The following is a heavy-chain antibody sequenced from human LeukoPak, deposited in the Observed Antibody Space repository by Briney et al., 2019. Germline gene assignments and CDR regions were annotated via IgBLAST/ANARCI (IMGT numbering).Heavy chain of an antibody. CDR3: ARTGIAAAGTPNWFDP. CDR2: IYYSGST. V-gene: IGHV4-31*03. CDR1: GGSISSGGYY. D-gene: IGHD6-13*01. Sequence: SETLSLTCTVSGGSISSGGYYWSWIRQHPGKGLEWIWYIYYSGSTYYNPSLKSRVTISVDTSKNQFSLKLSSVAAADTAVYYCARTGIAAAGTPNWFDPWGQGTLVTVSS. J-gene: IGHJ5*02.